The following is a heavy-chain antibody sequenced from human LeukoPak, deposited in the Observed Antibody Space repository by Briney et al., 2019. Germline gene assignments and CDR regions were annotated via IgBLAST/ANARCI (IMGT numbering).Heavy chain of an antibody. CDR1: GFTFSSYG. V-gene: IGHV3-33*01. Sequence: GGSLRLSCAASGFTFSSYGMHWVRQASGKGLEWVAVIWYDGSNKYYADSVKGRFTISRDNSKNTLYLQMNSLRAEDTAVYYCAGTNYGDYGYYYGMDVWGQGTTVTVSS. CDR3: AGTNYGDYGYYYGMDV. CDR2: IWYDGSNK. D-gene: IGHD4-17*01. J-gene: IGHJ6*02.